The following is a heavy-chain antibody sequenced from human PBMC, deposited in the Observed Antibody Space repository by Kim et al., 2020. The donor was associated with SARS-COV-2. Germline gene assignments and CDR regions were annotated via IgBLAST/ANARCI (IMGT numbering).Heavy chain of an antibody. J-gene: IGHJ4*02. CDR3: AKPLYFYGDYAGGIGS. V-gene: IGHV3-30*18. CDR1: GSTFSHYA. Sequence: GGSLRLSCAASGSTFSHYAMHWVRQAPVRGLEWVALISYDGNNVFYGDSVKGRFTVSRDNSKNTLFLQMNSLRREDTAVYYCAKPLYFYGDYAGGIGSWGQGTRVIVSS. D-gene: IGHD4-17*01. CDR2: ISYDGNNV.